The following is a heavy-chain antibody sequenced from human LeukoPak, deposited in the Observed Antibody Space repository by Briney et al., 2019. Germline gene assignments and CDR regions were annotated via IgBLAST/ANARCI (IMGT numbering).Heavy chain of an antibody. V-gene: IGHV3-7*03. Sequence: GGSLRLSCAASGFTFSSYWTSWVRQAPGKGLEWVANIKQDGSEKYYVDSVKGRFTISRDNAKNSLYLQMNSLRAEDTAVYYCARGLYGDYVDYWGQGTLVTVSS. J-gene: IGHJ4*02. D-gene: IGHD4-17*01. CDR3: ARGLYGDYVDY. CDR1: GFTFSSYW. CDR2: IKQDGSEK.